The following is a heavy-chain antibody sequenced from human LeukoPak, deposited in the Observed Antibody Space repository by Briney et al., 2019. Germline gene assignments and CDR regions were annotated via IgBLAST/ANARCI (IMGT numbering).Heavy chain of an antibody. D-gene: IGHD1-26*01. V-gene: IGHV3-7*03. CDR2: IKQDGSEK. J-gene: IGHJ4*02. CDR3: ARDKDSEGATGSIFDY. Sequence: PGGSLRLSCAASRFTFDDYGMSWVRQAPGKGLEWVASIKQDGSEKYYVDSVKGRFTISRDNAKNSVYLQMNSLTAEDTAVYYCARDKDSEGATGSIFDYWGQGALVTVSS. CDR1: RFTFDDYG.